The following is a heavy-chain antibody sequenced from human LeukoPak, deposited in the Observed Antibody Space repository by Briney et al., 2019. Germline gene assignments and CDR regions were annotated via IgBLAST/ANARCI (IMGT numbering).Heavy chain of an antibody. J-gene: IGHJ4*02. CDR2: IYYSGST. D-gene: IGHD6-19*01. CDR1: GGSISSGGYY. CDR3: ARDHAVGGQDY. Sequence: PSETLSLTCTVSGGSISSGGYYWSWIRQHPGKGLEWIGYIYYSGSTYYNPSLKSRVTISVDTSKNQFSLKLSSVTAADTAVYYCARDHAVGGQDYWGQGTLVTVSS. V-gene: IGHV4-31*03.